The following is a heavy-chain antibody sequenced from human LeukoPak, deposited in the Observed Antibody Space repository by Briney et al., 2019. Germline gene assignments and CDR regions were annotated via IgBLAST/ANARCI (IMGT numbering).Heavy chain of an antibody. CDR1: GFTFTHYA. CDR2: ISGSGGST. Sequence: GGSLRLSCAASGFTFTHYAMSWVRQAPGKGLEWVSAISGSGGSTYYADSVEGRFTISRDNSKNTLYLQMNSLRAEDTAVYYCAKDGLIVVVPAALPGWFDPWGQGTLVTVSS. CDR3: AKDGLIVVVPAALPGWFDP. J-gene: IGHJ5*02. D-gene: IGHD2-2*01. V-gene: IGHV3-23*01.